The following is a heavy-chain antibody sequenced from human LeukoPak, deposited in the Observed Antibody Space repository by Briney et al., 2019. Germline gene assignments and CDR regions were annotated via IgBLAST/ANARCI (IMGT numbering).Heavy chain of an antibody. CDR3: AKRGVVIRVILVGFHKEAYYFDS. D-gene: IGHD3-22*01. J-gene: IGHJ4*02. CDR1: GITLSNYG. V-gene: IGHV3-23*01. CDR2: ISGSGGGR. Sequence: GGSLRLSCAVSGITLSNYGMSWVRQAPGKGLEWVAGISGSGGGRNYADSVKGRFTISRDNPKNTLYLQMNSLRAEDTAVYFCAKRGVVIRVILVGFHKEAYYFDSWGQGALVTVSS.